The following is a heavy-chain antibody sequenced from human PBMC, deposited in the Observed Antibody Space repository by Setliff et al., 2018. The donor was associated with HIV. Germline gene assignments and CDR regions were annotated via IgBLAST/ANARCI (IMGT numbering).Heavy chain of an antibody. V-gene: IGHV4-4*09. CDR1: GVSISGDY. J-gene: IGHJ4*02. CDR2: IYTSETT. Sequence: SETLSLTCSVSGVSISGDYWTWVRQPPGKGLEGIGYIYTSETTEKNPSLESRVTISIDTAKDQVSLNLRSVTAADTALYYCARLIHTGLLYLDYWGLGMLVTVSS. CDR3: ARLIHTGLLYLDY. D-gene: IGHD2-8*02.